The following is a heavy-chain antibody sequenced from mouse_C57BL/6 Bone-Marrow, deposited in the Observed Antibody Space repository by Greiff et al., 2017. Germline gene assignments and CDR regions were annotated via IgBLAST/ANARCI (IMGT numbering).Heavy chain of an antibody. J-gene: IGHJ4*01. D-gene: IGHD1-1*01. CDR3: ARDYGSSLYAMDY. CDR1: GFNIKNTY. Sequence: VHVKQSVAELVRPGASVKLSCTASGFNIKNTYMHWVKQRPEQGLEWIGRIDPANGNTKYAPKFQGKATITADTSSNPSYLQLSSLASEDTAIYYCARDYGSSLYAMDYWGQGTSVTVSS. V-gene: IGHV14-3*01. CDR2: IDPANGNT.